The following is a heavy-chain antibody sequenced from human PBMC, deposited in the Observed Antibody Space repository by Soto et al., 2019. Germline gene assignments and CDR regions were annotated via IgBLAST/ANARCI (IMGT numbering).Heavy chain of an antibody. CDR2: ISFSDGGT. CDR3: VKDDRILGRRYFDL. D-gene: IGHD2-15*01. J-gene: IGHJ2*01. V-gene: IGHV3-23*01. Sequence: GSLRLSCAASGFTFSSYAMTWVRQAPGKGLEWVSSISFSDGGTYYADSVKGRLTISRDNSKNTLFLQMNSLRVEDTAVYYCVKDDRILGRRYFDLWGRGTLVTVSA. CDR1: GFTFSSYA.